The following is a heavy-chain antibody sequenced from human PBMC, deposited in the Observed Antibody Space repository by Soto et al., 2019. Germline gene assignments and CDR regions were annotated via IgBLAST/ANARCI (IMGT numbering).Heavy chain of an antibody. CDR2: IYYSGNT. CDR3: ARCPVARAFWFAP. CDR1: GGSTSSYF. J-gene: IGHJ5*02. V-gene: IGHV4-59*13. Sequence: QVQLQESGPGLVKPSETLSLTCTVSGGSTSSYFWSWIRQPPGKGLEWIGYIYYSGNTNYNPSLKSRVTISIYSSKNPFSLRLSSVTVADTAVYYCARCPVARAFWFAPWGQGTLVTVSS.